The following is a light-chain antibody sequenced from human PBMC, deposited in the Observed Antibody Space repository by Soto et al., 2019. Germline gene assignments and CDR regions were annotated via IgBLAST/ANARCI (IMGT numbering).Light chain of an antibody. CDR2: DVT. Sequence: QSALTQPASVSGSPGQSITISCTGTSSDVGAYNYVSWYQHHPGKAPKLMIYDVTNRPSGVSNRFSGSKSGNTASLTISGLQAEDEADYYCRSYTSSSIYVFGDGTKLTVL. CDR1: SSDVGAYNY. V-gene: IGLV2-14*03. J-gene: IGLJ1*01. CDR3: RSYTSSSIYV.